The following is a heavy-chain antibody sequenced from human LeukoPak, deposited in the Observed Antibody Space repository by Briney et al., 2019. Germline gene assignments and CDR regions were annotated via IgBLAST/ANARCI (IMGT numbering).Heavy chain of an antibody. CDR2: ISWNSGSI. Sequence: GRSLRLSCAAPGFTFDDYAMHWIRQAPGKGLEWVSGISWNSGSIGYADSVKGRFTISRDNAKNSLYLQMNSLRAEDMALYYCAKVDCGGDCYSGFDYWGQGTLVTVSS. V-gene: IGHV3-9*03. J-gene: IGHJ4*02. D-gene: IGHD2-21*02. CDR3: AKVDCGGDCYSGFDY. CDR1: GFTFDDYA.